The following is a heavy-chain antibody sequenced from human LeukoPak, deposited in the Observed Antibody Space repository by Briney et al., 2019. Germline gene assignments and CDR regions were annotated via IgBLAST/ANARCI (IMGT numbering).Heavy chain of an antibody. CDR1: GGSFSTYA. J-gene: IGHJ4*02. Sequence: ASVKVSCKSSGGSFSTYAVNWERQAPGQGLEWMGRLIPVLGMSHYAPGFQGRVTLTADRSTNTAYMELDRLTSDDTAVYFCARDRGGGFDLAFFDHWGQGTLVTVSS. D-gene: IGHD5-12*01. V-gene: IGHV1-69*04. CDR3: ARDRGGGFDLAFFDH. CDR2: LIPVLGMS.